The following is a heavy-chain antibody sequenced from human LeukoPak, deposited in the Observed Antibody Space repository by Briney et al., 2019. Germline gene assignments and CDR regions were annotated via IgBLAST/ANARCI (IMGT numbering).Heavy chain of an antibody. CDR2: INPSGGST. J-gene: IGHJ4*02. CDR1: GYTFTSYY. D-gene: IGHD6-19*01. Sequence: ASVKVSLKASGYTFTSYYMHWVRQAPGQGLEWMGIINPSGGSTSYAQKFQGRVTMTRDTSTSTVYMELSSLRSEDTAVYYCAYRIAVAGTQFDYWGQGTLVTVSS. V-gene: IGHV1-46*01. CDR3: AYRIAVAGTQFDY.